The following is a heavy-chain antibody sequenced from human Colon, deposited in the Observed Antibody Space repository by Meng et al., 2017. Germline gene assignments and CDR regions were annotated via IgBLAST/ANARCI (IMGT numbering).Heavy chain of an antibody. Sequence: GVSLKISCAASGFTFTNYALHWVRQAPGKGLKWVAFISSDGSNKYYADSVKGRFTISRDNSKNTLYLQISSLRAEDTALYYCAREAWGGTYGGPWFFDYWGQGTLVTVSS. CDR1: GFTFTNYA. CDR3: AREAWGGTYGGPWFFDY. D-gene: IGHD1-26*01. CDR2: ISSDGSNK. V-gene: IGHV3-30-3*01. J-gene: IGHJ4*02.